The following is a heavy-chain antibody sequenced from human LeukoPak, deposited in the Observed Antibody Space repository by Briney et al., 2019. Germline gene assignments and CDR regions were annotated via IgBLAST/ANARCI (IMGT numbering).Heavy chain of an antibody. V-gene: IGHV1-69*13. CDR1: GGTFSSYA. D-gene: IGHD2-2*01. CDR2: IIPIFGTA. J-gene: IGHJ6*02. Sequence: GASVKVSCKASGGTFSSYAISWVRQAPGQGLEWMGGIIPIFGTANYAQKFQGRVTITADESTSTAYMELSSLRSEDTAVYYCARAQGYCSSTSCSPQYYYYGMDVWGQGTTVTVSS. CDR3: ARAQGYCSSTSCSPQYYYYGMDV.